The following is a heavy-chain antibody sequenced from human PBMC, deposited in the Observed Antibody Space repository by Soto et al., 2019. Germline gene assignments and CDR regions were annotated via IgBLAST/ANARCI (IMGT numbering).Heavy chain of an antibody. CDR3: ARGTYFDY. CDR2: ISANNDHT. Sequence: QVQLVQSGAEVKKPGASVKVSCKASGYTLNTYGITWVRQAPGQRLEWMGWISANNDHTNYPQKLQGRVTMTTDTPASTAYMELRSLTSDDTAVYSCARGTYFDYWGQGTLVTVSS. V-gene: IGHV1-18*01. CDR1: GYTLNTYG. J-gene: IGHJ4*02.